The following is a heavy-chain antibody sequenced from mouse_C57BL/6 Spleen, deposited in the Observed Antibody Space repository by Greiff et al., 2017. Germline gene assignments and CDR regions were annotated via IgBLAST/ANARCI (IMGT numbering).Heavy chain of an antibody. CDR1: GFTFTSYA. J-gene: IGHJ1*03. V-gene: IGHV5-4*01. CDR2: ISDGGSYT. Sequence: EVQVVQSGGGLVKPGASLKLSCAASGFTFTSYAMSWVRQTPGQRLEWVATISDGGSYTYYPDNVKGRFTISRDNATNNLYLQLSHLKSEDTAMYYCASSWDFEVWGTGTTVTVSS. CDR3: ASSWDFEV.